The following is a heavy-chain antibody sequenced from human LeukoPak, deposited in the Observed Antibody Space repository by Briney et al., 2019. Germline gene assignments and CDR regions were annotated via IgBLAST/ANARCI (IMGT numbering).Heavy chain of an antibody. CDR2: ISWNSGSI. CDR3: AKEGSSSTFDY. CDR1: GFTFDDYA. Sequence: GGSLRLSCAASGFTFDDYAMHWVRQAPGKGLEWVSGISWNSGSIGYADSVKGRFTISRDNAKNSLYLQMNSLRAEDMALYYCAKEGSSSTFDYWGQGTLVTVSS. V-gene: IGHV3-9*03. D-gene: IGHD6-6*01. J-gene: IGHJ4*02.